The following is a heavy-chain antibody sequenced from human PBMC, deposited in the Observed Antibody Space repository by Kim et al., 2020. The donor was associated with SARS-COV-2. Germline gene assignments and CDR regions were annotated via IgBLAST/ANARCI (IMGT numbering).Heavy chain of an antibody. V-gene: IGHV3-30*04. D-gene: IGHD5-12*01. CDR1: GFAFSLYA. Sequence: GGSLRLSCAASGFAFSLYAMHWVRQAPGKGLMWVAVIACDGSNKYYADSVKGRFTISRDNSKNMLYLQMNSLRAEDTAMYYCIRENVGLRDIW. CDR2: IACDGSNK. CDR3: IRENVGLRDI. J-gene: IGHJ3*02.